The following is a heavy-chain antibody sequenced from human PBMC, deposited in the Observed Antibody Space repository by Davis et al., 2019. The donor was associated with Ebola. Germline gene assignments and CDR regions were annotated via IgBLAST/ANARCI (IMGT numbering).Heavy chain of an antibody. D-gene: IGHD3-16*01. Sequence: SETLSLTCTLPGGSISNYYWTWIRQSPGKGLEWIGTVYYSGNTHYNPSLKSRATISVDTPENHFSLRLRSVTTAHTAVYYCARDHGAGNLDVWGQGTTVTVSS. CDR2: VYYSGNT. V-gene: IGHV4-59*12. J-gene: IGHJ6*02. CDR1: GGSISNYY. CDR3: ARDHGAGNLDV.